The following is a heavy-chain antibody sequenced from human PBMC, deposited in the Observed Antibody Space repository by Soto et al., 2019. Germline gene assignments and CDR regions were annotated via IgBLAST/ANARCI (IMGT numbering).Heavy chain of an antibody. CDR1: GYTFTSYG. D-gene: IGHD3-3*01. Sequence: ASVTVSCKASGYTFTSYGISWVRQAPGQGLEWMGWISAYNGNTNYAQKLQGRVTMTTDTSTSTAYMELRSLRSDDTAVYYCARADFWSGSGWFDPWGQGALVTVSS. CDR3: ARADFWSGSGWFDP. J-gene: IGHJ5*02. CDR2: ISAYNGNT. V-gene: IGHV1-18*01.